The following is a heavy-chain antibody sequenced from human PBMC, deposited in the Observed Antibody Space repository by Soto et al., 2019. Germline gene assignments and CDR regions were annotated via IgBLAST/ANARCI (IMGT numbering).Heavy chain of an antibody. J-gene: IGHJ4*01. CDR3: AKVMGVPPPYPFDY. CDR2: ISGSGGST. CDR1: GFTFSNNA. Sequence: PGGSLRLSCAVSGFTFSNNAMNWVRQAPGKGLEWVSVISGSGGSTYYADSVKGRFTISRDNSKNTLFLQMNSLRAEDTAVYYSAKVMGVPPPYPFDYWGRGTLVTVYS. V-gene: IGHV3-23*01. D-gene: IGHD3-16*01.